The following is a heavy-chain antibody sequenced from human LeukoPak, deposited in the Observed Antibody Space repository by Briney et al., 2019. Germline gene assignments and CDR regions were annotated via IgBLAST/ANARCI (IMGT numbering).Heavy chain of an antibody. V-gene: IGHV3-23*01. Sequence: GGAPRLSSAISGFTFSSYAMSWGRQSPGKGLKGVSTISGSGGSTYYADSVKGRFTISRDNSKNTLYLQMNSLRAEDTAVYYCTKARTTIAAAENWGQGALVTVSS. CDR1: GFTFSSYA. CDR3: TKARTTIAAAEN. J-gene: IGHJ4*02. D-gene: IGHD6-13*01. CDR2: ISGSGGST.